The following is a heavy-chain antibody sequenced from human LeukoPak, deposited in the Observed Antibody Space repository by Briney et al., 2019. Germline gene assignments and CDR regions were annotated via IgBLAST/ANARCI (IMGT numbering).Heavy chain of an antibody. CDR2: ISGSGGST. V-gene: IGHV3-23*01. CDR3: ATVSGYGNNWFNYFDY. J-gene: IGHJ4*02. CDR1: RFTFSSYA. Sequence: GGSLRLSCAASRFTFSSYAMSWVRQAPGKGLEWVSIISGSGGSTYYADSVKGRFTISKDNSKNTLYLQMNSLRAEDTAVYYCATVSGYGNNWFNYFDYWGQGTLVTVSS. D-gene: IGHD6-13*01.